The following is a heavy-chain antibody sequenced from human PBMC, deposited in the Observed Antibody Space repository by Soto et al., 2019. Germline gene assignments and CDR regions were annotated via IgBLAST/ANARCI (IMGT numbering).Heavy chain of an antibody. CDR2: IWFDGTNE. CDR3: ARNMAYFDY. CDR1: GFTFGHYV. J-gene: IGHJ4*02. Sequence: QVQLVESGGGVVQPGKSLRLSCVASGFTFGHYVIHWVRQAPGKGLEWVAGIWFDGTNEFYADSVKGRFTISRDNYKNTLYLEMNSLKAEDTAVYYCARNMAYFDYWGQGSLVTVSS. V-gene: IGHV3-33*01. D-gene: IGHD3-10*01.